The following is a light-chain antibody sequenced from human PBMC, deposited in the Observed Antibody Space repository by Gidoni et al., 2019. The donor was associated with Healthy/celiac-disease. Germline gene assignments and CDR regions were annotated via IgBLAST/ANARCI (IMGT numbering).Light chain of an antibody. J-gene: IGLJ2*01. CDR3: SSYAGRYNLV. Sequence: QSALTQHPSASVSPGQSVTISCTGTSSAVGGYNYVSWYQPHPGKAPKLMIDEVSTRPSGVPDRFSGSRSGNTASLTVSGFQAADEADYFCSSYAGRYNLVFGGGTKLTVL. CDR2: EVS. CDR1: SSAVGGYNY. V-gene: IGLV2-8*01.